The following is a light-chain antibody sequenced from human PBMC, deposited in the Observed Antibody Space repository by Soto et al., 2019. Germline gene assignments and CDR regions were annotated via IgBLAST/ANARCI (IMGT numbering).Light chain of an antibody. J-gene: IGLJ2*01. V-gene: IGLV1-47*01. CDR2: RSD. CDR1: GSTFANNY. CDR3: AAYTGNWNGPV. Sequence: QSALTQPPSVSGTPGQRVSISCSGDGSTFANNYVHWYQQVPGAAPKLLIYRSDQRPSGVPERFSGSKSGTSASLTISGLRPEDEAQYYCAAYTGNWNGPVFGGGTQLTVL.